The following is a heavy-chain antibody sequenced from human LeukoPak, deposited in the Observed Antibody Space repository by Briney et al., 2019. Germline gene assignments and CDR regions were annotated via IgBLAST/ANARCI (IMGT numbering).Heavy chain of an antibody. D-gene: IGHD2/OR15-2a*01. CDR3: ARDFYDY. CDR2: IYSGGST. Sequence: GGSLRLSCAASGFTVSSHYMGWVRQAPGKGLEWVSLIYSGGSTYYADSVKGRFTISRDNSKNTLYLQMNSLRAEDTAVYYCARDFYDYWGQGTLVTVSS. CDR1: GFTVSSHY. J-gene: IGHJ4*02. V-gene: IGHV3-53*01.